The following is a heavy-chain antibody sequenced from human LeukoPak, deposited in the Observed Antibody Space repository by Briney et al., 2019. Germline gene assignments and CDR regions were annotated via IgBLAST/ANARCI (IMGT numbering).Heavy chain of an antibody. J-gene: IGHJ4*02. D-gene: IGHD3-22*01. CDR3: ARDGPPGYYYDSSGYYYYFDY. Sequence: GRSLRLSCAASGFTFSSYAMHWVRQAPGKGLEWVAVISYDGSNKYYADSVKGRFTISRDNSKSTLYLQMNSLRAEDTAVYYCARDGPPGYYYDSSGYYYYFDYWGQGTLVTVSS. CDR1: GFTFSSYA. V-gene: IGHV3-30*01. CDR2: ISYDGSNK.